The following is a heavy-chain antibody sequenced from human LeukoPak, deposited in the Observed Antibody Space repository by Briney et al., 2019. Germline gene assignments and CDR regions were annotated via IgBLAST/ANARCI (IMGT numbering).Heavy chain of an antibody. D-gene: IGHD2-15*01. J-gene: IGHJ6*02. CDR2: ISNNGGYT. CDR1: GFTFSSSA. CDR3: ARVACTGNSCRPYHYYGMDV. Sequence: GGSLRLSCAASGFTFSSSAMSWVRQAPGKGLEWVSAISNNGGYTYYADSVQGRFTISRDNSKNTLYLQVNSLRVEDTAVYYCARVACTGNSCRPYHYYGMDVWGQGTSVTVSS. V-gene: IGHV3-23*01.